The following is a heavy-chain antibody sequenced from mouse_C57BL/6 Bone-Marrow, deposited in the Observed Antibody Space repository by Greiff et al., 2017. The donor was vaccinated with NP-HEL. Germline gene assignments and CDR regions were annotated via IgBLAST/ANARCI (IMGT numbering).Heavy chain of an antibody. CDR1: GYTFTDYY. CDR2: INPNNGGT. V-gene: IGHV1-26*01. Sequence: EVQLQQSGPELVKPGASVKISCKASGYTFTDYYMNWVKQSHGKSLEWIGDINPNNGGTSYNQKFKGKATLTVDKSSSTAYMELRSLTSEDSAVYYCYYDYDRFAYWGQGTLVTVSA. CDR3: YYDYDRFAY. D-gene: IGHD2-4*01. J-gene: IGHJ3*01.